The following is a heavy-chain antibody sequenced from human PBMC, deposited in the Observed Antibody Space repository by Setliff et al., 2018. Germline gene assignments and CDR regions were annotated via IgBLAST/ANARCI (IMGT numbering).Heavy chain of an antibody. J-gene: IGHJ5*02. Sequence: ASVKVSCKASGYTFTTHGISWVRQAPGQGLEWMGRFHPYSGHTNYAQNFQGRVTMTTDTSTSTAYMELRNLRSDDTALYYCARAPLMVVVPPDAHRFDPWGQGTLVTVSS. CDR3: ARAPLMVVVPPDAHRFDP. V-gene: IGHV1-18*01. CDR2: FHPYSGHT. D-gene: IGHD2-2*01. CDR1: GYTFTTHG.